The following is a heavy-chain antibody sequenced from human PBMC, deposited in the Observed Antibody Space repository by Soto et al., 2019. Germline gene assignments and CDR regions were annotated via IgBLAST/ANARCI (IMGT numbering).Heavy chain of an antibody. J-gene: IGHJ4*02. V-gene: IGHV3-33*01. CDR2: IWSDGSNK. Sequence: QVQLVQSGGGVVQPGRSLRLSCAASGFTFSIYGMHWVRQAPGKGLEWVALIWSDGSNKYYADSVKGRFTISRDNSKKTLYLQMNSLRAEDTAVYYCARVFDTYYFDAWGQGNMITVSS. CDR3: ARVFDTYYFDA. D-gene: IGHD3-9*01. CDR1: GFTFSIYG.